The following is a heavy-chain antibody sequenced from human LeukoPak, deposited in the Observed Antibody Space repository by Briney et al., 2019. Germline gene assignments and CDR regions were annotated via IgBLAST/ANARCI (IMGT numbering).Heavy chain of an antibody. CDR3: ARDKVGHDFWSGYSDF. CDR2: ISRNSLYM. Sequence: PGGFLRLSCVASGFTFGSHAMNWVRQAPGKGLEWVSSISRNSLYMYYADSLKGRFTISRDNAKNSLYLQMDSLRAEDTAVYYCARDKVGHDFWSGYSDFWGQGTLVTVSS. D-gene: IGHD3-3*01. V-gene: IGHV3-21*06. J-gene: IGHJ4*02. CDR1: GFTFGSHA.